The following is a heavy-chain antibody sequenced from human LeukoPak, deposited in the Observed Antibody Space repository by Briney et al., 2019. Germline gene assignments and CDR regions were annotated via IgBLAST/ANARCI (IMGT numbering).Heavy chain of an antibody. CDR1: GFTFSSYA. D-gene: IGHD3-22*01. CDR3: AKDPEYYDSSGYYSENDY. J-gene: IGHJ4*02. CDR2: ISGSGGST. V-gene: IGHV3-23*01. Sequence: GGSLRLSCAASGFTFSSYAVSWVRQAPGKGLEWVSAISGSGGSTYYADSVKGRFTISRDNSKNTLYLQMNSLRAEDTAVYYCAKDPEYYDSSGYYSENDYWGQGTLVTVSS.